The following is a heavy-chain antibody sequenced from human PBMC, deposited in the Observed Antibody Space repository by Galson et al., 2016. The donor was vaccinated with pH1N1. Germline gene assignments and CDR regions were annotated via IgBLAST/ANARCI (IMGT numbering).Heavy chain of an antibody. CDR3: ARDNLPAVTMRGGMDV. J-gene: IGHJ6*02. CDR2: IYYSGTT. CDR1: GASVSTYY. D-gene: IGHD3-10*01. V-gene: IGHV4-31*03. Sequence: LSLTCTVSGASVSTYYWTWIRQQPGKGLEWIGYIYYSGTTYYNPSLMSRVSISVDSSKNQFSLRLSSVTAADTAVYFCARDNLPAVTMRGGMDVWGQGTTVTVSS.